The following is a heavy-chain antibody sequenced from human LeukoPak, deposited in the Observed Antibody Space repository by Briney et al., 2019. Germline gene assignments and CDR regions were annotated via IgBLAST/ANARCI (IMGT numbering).Heavy chain of an antibody. Sequence: GGSLRLSCAASGFTFSSYSMNWVRQAPGKGLEWVSYISSSSSTIYYADSVKGRFTISRDNSKNTLYLQMNSLRAEDTAVYYCAKDFYDSSGYYLWWGQGTLVTVSS. J-gene: IGHJ4*02. CDR3: AKDFYDSSGYYLW. CDR1: GFTFSSYS. D-gene: IGHD3-22*01. V-gene: IGHV3-48*01. CDR2: ISSSSSTI.